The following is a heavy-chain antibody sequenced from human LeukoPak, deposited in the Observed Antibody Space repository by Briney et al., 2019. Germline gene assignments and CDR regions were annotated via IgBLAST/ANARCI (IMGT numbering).Heavy chain of an antibody. V-gene: IGHV3-30*02. Sequence: PGGSLRLSCAASGFTFSTYGMHWVRQAPGKGLEWVAFIRYDGINKYYADSVKGRFTISRDDSKNTLYLQMNSLKTEDTAVYYCTTDLFVPRTMIVVVNAFDIWGQGTMVTVSS. CDR2: IRYDGINK. D-gene: IGHD3-22*01. CDR1: GFTFSTYG. J-gene: IGHJ3*02. CDR3: TTDLFVPRTMIVVVNAFDI.